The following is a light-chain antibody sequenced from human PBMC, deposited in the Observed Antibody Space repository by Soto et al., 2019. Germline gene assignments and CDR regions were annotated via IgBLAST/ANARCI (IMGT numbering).Light chain of an antibody. CDR2: SND. CDR3: AAWDDSLNGPV. Sequence: QSVLTQPPSASGTPGQRVTISCSGSSSNIGSNTVNWYHQLPGTAPKLLIYSNDQRPSGVPDRFSGSKSGTSASLATSGLQSEDEGDYYCAAWDDSLNGPVFGGGTKVTVL. V-gene: IGLV1-44*01. CDR1: SSNIGSNT. J-gene: IGLJ2*01.